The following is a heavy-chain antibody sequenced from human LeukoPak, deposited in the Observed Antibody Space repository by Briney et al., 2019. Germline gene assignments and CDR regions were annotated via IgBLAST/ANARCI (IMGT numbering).Heavy chain of an antibody. Sequence: GSLRLSCVASGFSFHNHAMHWVRQAPGKGLEWVSAISGSGGSTYYADSVKGRFTISRDNSKNTLYLQMNSLRAEDTAVYYCAKGDLSGLKYNWFDPWGQGTLVTVSS. CDR1: GFSFHNHA. D-gene: IGHD6-19*01. CDR3: AKGDLSGLKYNWFDP. V-gene: IGHV3-23*01. J-gene: IGHJ5*02. CDR2: ISGSGGST.